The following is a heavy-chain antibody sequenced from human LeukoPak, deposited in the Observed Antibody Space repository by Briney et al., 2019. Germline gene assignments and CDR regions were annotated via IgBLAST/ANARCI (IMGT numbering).Heavy chain of an antibody. CDR2: IYYSGST. J-gene: IGHJ4*02. D-gene: IGHD3-10*01. CDR3: ARGKENYSGIPTNDY. V-gene: IGHV4-31*03. Sequence: SETLSLTCTVSGGSISSGGYYWSWIRQHPGKGPEWIGYIYYSGSTYYNPSLKSRGTISVDTAKNQFSLKLSSVTAADTAVYYCARGKENYSGIPTNDYWGQGTLVTVSS. CDR1: GGSISSGGYY.